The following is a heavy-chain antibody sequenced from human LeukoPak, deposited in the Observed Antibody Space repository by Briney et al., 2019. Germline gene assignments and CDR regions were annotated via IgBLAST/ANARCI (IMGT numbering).Heavy chain of an antibody. V-gene: IGHV4-34*01. CDR3: ASNRVRGVIIP. CDR2: INHSGST. J-gene: IGHJ4*02. D-gene: IGHD3-10*01. Sequence: PSETLSLTCAVDGGSFSGYYWSWIRKPPGKGLEWIGEINHSGSTNYNPSLKSRVTISVDTSKNQFSLKLSSVTAADTAVYYCASNRVRGVIIPWGQGTLVTVSS. CDR1: GGSFSGYY.